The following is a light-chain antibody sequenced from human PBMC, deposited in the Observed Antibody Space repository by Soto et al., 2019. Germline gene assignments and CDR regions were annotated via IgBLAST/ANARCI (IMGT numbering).Light chain of an antibody. J-gene: IGLJ2*01. V-gene: IGLV3-1*01. CDR2: QDS. CDR1: KLGDKY. CDR3: QAWDSSTSVV. Sequence: SYELTQPPSVSVSPGQTASITCSGAKLGDKYACWYQQKPGQSPVLVIYQDSKRPSGIPERFSGSNSGNTATLTIGGTQAMDEADYYCQAWDSSTSVVFGGGTKVTVL.